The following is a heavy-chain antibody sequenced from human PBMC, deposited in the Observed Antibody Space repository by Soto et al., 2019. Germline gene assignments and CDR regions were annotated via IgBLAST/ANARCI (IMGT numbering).Heavy chain of an antibody. D-gene: IGHD5-12*01. CDR2: ISYDGSNK. Sequence: QVQLVESGGGVVQPGRSLRLSCAASGFTFSSYAMHWVRQAPGKGLEWVAVISYDGSNKYYADSVKGRFTISRDNCKKMLFLQMNGLMAQDLAVKKRARVAVEMATIRFFSCWGQGNLVTLSS. CDR1: GFTFSSYA. V-gene: IGHV3-30-3*01. J-gene: IGHJ4*02. CDR3: ARVAVEMATIRFFSC.